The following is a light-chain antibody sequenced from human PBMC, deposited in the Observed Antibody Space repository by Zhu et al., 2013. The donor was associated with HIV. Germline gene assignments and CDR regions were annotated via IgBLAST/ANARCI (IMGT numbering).Light chain of an antibody. CDR2: GTS. Sequence: EIVLTQSPGTLSLSPGERATLSCRASQTVRSTYLAWYQQIPGQAPRLLIYGTSTRATGIPDRFSGSGSGTDFTLSISRLDPEDFAVYYCQHNDTSSLTFGGGTTVEVK. CDR3: QHNDTSSLT. CDR1: QTVRSTY. J-gene: IGKJ4*01. V-gene: IGKV3-20*01.